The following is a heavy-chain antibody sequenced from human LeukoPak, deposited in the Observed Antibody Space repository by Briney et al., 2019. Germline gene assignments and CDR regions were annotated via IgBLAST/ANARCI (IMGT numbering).Heavy chain of an antibody. J-gene: IGHJ6*03. CDR1: GYTFTSYY. CDR2: INPSGGST. D-gene: IGHD1-26*01. V-gene: IGHV1-46*01. Sequence: ASVKVSCKASGYTFTSYYMHWVRQAPGQGLEWMGIINPSGGSTSYAQKFQSRVTMTRDTSTSTVYMELSSLRSGDTAVYYCARGGSSLMYYYYMDVWGKGTTVTVSS. CDR3: ARGGSSLMYYYYMDV.